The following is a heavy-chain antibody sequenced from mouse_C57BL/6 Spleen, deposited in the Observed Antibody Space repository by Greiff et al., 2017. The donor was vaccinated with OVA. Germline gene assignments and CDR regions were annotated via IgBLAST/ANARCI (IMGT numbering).Heavy chain of an antibody. CDR3: TREVLLRYAMDY. CDR1: GYTFTSYW. D-gene: IGHD1-1*01. Sequence: EVKLMESGPVLARPGASVKMSCKTSGYTFTSYWMHWVKQRPGQGLEWIGAIYPGNSDTSYNQKFKGKAKLTAVTSASTAYMELSSLTNEDSAVYYCTREVLLRYAMDYWGQGTSVTVSS. V-gene: IGHV1-5*01. CDR2: IYPGNSDT. J-gene: IGHJ4*01.